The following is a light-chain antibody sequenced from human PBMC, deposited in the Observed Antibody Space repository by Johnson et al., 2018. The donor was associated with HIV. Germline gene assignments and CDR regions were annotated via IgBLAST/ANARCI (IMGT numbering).Light chain of an antibody. CDR2: EKN. V-gene: IGLV1-51*02. J-gene: IGLJ1*01. Sequence: QSVLTQPPSVSAAPGQKVTISCSGSSSNIGNNYVSWYQQLPGTAPKLLIYEKNKRPSGIPDRFSGYKSGTSATLGITGLQTGDEADYYCGTWDSSLSAGGVFGTGTKVTVL. CDR3: GTWDSSLSAGGV. CDR1: SSNIGNNY.